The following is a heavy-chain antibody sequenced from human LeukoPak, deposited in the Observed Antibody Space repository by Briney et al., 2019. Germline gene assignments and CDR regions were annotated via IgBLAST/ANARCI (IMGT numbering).Heavy chain of an antibody. CDR3: ATEGKMVRGIYTDY. D-gene: IGHD3-10*01. CDR1: GYTLTELS. Sequence: ASVKVSCKVSGYTLTELSMHWVRQAPGKGLEWMGGFDPEVGKTTYAQKFQGRVTMTADTSTDTVYMGLSSLRSEDTAVYYCATEGKMVRGIYTDYWGQGTLVTVSS. J-gene: IGHJ4*02. CDR2: FDPEVGKT. V-gene: IGHV1-24*01.